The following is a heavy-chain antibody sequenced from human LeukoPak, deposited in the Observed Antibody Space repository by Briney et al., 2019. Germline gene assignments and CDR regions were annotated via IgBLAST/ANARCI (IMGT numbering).Heavy chain of an antibody. Sequence: GGSLRLSCAASGFTFSDYYMRCIRQAPGKGLGWVAYISSSGSTIYYADSVKGRFTISRDNAKNSLYLQMHSLRAEDTAVYYCARDGGSREVAPLKFDYWGQGTLVTVSS. CDR1: GFTFSDYY. J-gene: IGHJ4*02. CDR3: ARDGGSREVAPLKFDY. V-gene: IGHV3-11*01. CDR2: ISSSGSTI. D-gene: IGHD3-16*01.